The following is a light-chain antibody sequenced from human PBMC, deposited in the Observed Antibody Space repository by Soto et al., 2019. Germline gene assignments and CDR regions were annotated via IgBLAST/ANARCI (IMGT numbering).Light chain of an antibody. Sequence: QLVLTQPPSVSGAPGQRVTISCTGSNSNIGANYDVHWYQQLPGTAPKLLIYGNTNRPSGVPDRFSGSKSGTSASLAITGLQSEDEADYYCQSYDSSLSGLYVFGPGTKVTVL. CDR3: QSYDSSLSGLYV. V-gene: IGLV1-40*01. CDR1: NSNIGANYD. CDR2: GNT. J-gene: IGLJ1*01.